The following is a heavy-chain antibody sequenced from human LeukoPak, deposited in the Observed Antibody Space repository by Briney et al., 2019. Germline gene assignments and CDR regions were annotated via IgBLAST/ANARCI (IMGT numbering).Heavy chain of an antibody. V-gene: IGHV1-69*05. CDR3: ARDRNSVTTGYYFDY. J-gene: IGHJ4*02. Sequence: SVKVSCKASGGTFSSYAISWVRQAPGQGLEWMGRIIPIFGTANYAQKFQGRVTITTDESTSTAYMELSSLRSEDTAEYYCARDRNSVTTGYYFDYWGQGTLVTVSS. CDR2: IIPIFGTA. D-gene: IGHD4-11*01. CDR1: GGTFSSYA.